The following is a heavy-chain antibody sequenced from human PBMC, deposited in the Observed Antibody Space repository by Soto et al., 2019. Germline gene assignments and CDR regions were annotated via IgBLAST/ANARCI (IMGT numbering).Heavy chain of an antibody. Sequence: EVQLLESGGGLVQPGGSLRLSCAASGFTFSSYAMRWVRQAPGKGLEWVSAISGSGGSTYYADSVKGRFTVSRDTSKNPLYLQMNSLRAEDTAVYYCARRGSGSYYDYWGQGPLVTVSS. CDR2: ISGSGGST. J-gene: IGHJ4*02. D-gene: IGHD1-26*01. V-gene: IGHV3-23*01. CDR3: ARRGSGSYYDY. CDR1: GFTFSSYA.